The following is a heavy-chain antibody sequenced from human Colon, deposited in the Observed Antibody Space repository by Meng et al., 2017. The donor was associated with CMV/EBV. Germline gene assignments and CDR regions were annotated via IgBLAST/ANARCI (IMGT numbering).Heavy chain of an antibody. Sequence: QVQVQESGPGLVKPSXXLXLTCTVSGGSMSSGDYFWNCIRQPPGKGLEWIGYIYYSGNTYYNPSLKSRVTISIDTSKNQFSLKLSSVTAADTAVYYCARAEYYNWFDPGGQGTPVTVSS. D-gene: IGHD1-14*01. CDR3: ARAEYYNWFDP. V-gene: IGHV4-30-4*01. CDR2: IYYSGNT. CDR1: GGSMSSGDYF. J-gene: IGHJ5*02.